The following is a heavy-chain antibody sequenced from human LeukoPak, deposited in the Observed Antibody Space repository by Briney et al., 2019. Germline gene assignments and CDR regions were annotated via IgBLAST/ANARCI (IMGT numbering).Heavy chain of an antibody. CDR2: IIPISGTA. D-gene: IGHD2-15*01. V-gene: IGHV1-69*05. J-gene: IGHJ4*02. CDR3: ARDPGGYCSGGSCFVPYYFDY. CDR1: GGTFSSYA. Sequence: SVKVSCKASGGTFSSYAISWVRQAPGQGLEWMGRIIPISGTANYAQKFQGRVTITTDESTSTAYMELSSLRSEDTAVYYCARDPGGYCSGGSCFVPYYFDYWGQGTLVTVSS.